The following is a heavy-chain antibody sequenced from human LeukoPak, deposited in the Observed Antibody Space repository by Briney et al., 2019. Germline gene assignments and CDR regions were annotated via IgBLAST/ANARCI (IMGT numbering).Heavy chain of an antibody. CDR1: GITFSSYS. D-gene: IGHD5-18*01. J-gene: IGHJ4*02. CDR2: ISSSSSYI. CDR3: ARDRGSYGLDY. Sequence: GGSLRLSCAASGITFSSYSMNWVRQAPGKGLEWVSSISSSSSYIYYADSVKGRFTISRDNANNSLYLQMNSLRAEDTAVYYSARDRGSYGLDYWGQGTLVTVSS. V-gene: IGHV3-21*01.